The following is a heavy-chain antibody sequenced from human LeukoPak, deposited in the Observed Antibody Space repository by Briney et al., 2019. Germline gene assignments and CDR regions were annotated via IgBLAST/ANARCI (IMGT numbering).Heavy chain of an antibody. CDR1: GYTFTSYD. CDR2: MNPNSGNT. CDR3: ARVDSSGYYYYYYYMDV. Sequence: ASVKVSCKASGYTFTSYDINWVRRATGQGLEWMGWMNPNSGNTGYAQKFQGRVTMTRNTSISTAYMELSSLRSEDTAVYYCARVDSSGYYYYYYYMDVWGKGTTVTISS. J-gene: IGHJ6*03. V-gene: IGHV1-8*01. D-gene: IGHD3-22*01.